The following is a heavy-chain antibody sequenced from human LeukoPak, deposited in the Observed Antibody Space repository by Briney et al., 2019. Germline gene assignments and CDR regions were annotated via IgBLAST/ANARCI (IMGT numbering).Heavy chain of an antibody. V-gene: IGHV3-23*01. CDR3: AKEAGQDYGALDAFDV. CDR1: EFTFSSYA. CDR2: ISADDDST. Sequence: GGSLRVSCAASEFTFSSYAMTWVRQAPGKGLEWVSAISADDDSTYYAHSLKGRFTISRDNSKNTLYLQMNRLRAEDTAVYYCAKEAGQDYGALDAFDVWGQGTMVTVSS. D-gene: IGHD4-17*01. J-gene: IGHJ3*01.